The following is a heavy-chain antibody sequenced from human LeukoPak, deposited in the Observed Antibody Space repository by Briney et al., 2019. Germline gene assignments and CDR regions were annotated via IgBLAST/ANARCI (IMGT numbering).Heavy chain of an antibody. CDR3: AKAFTVGWLQKFGAFDI. J-gene: IGHJ3*02. CDR2: ISASGGRT. V-gene: IGHV3-23*01. Sequence: GGSLRLSCAASGFTFSSYGMSWVRQAPGKGLEWVSAISASGGRTYYADSVKGRFTISRDNSKNTLYLQMNSLRAEDTAVYYCAKAFTVGWLQKFGAFDIWGQGTMVTVSS. CDR1: GFTFSSYG. D-gene: IGHD5-24*01.